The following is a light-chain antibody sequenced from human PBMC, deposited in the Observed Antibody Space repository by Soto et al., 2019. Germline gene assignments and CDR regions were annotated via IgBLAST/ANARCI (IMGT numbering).Light chain of an antibody. CDR1: SSNIGKNY. CDR3: ATWDTRLTTYV. V-gene: IGLV1-51*01. J-gene: IGLJ1*01. Sequence: QSVLTQPPSVSAAPGQKVTISCSGSSSNIGKNYVCWYQQLPGTAPKLLIYDTNKRPSGIPDRFSGSKSGTSATLGITGLQTGDEADYYCATWDTRLTTYVFGTGTKVTV. CDR2: DTN.